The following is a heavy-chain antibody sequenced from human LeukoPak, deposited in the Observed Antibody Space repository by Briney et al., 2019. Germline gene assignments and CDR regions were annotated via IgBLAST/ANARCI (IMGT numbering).Heavy chain of an antibody. CDR2: ISGSGDNT. V-gene: IGHV3-23*01. J-gene: IGHJ4*02. Sequence: GGSLTLSCAASGFTFSSYAMNWVRQAPGKGLEWVSAISGSGDNTYYADSVKGRFTISRDNAKNSLYLQLNSLRADDTAVYYCARGQRGQDYWGQGTLVTVSS. CDR3: ARGQRGQDY. CDR1: GFTFSSYA. D-gene: IGHD3-10*01.